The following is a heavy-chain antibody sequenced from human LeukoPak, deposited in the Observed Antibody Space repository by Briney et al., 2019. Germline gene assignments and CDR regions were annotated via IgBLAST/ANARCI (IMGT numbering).Heavy chain of an antibody. CDR2: ISGSGGST. CDR1: GFTFSSYA. Sequence: HPGGSLRLSCAVSGFTFSSYAMSWVRQAPGKGLEWVSAISGSGGSTYYADSVKGRFTISRDNSKNTLYPQMNSLRAEDTAVYYCAKTANDFWSGYLYYYYYYGMDVWGQGTTVTVSS. V-gene: IGHV3-23*01. CDR3: AKTANDFWSGYLYYYYYYGMDV. D-gene: IGHD3-3*01. J-gene: IGHJ6*02.